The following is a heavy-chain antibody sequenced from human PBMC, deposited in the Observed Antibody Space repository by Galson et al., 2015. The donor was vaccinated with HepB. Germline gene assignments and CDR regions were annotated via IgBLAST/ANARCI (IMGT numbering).Heavy chain of an antibody. CDR1: GFSLSDSW. CDR3: ARGNNPNY. V-gene: IGHV3-7*03. J-gene: IGHJ4*02. CDR2: INEDGSTK. D-gene: IGHD1/OR15-1a*01. Sequence: SLRLSCAASGFSLSDSWMTWVRQSAGRGLEWVANINEDGSTKFYLDSVKGRFTISRDNAKNSAFLQMNNLRADDTAVYYCARGNNPNYWGQGTLVTVSS.